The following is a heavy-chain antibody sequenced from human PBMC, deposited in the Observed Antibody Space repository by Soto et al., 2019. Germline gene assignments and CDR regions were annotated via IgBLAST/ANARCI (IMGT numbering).Heavy chain of an antibody. CDR1: GGTFSSYT. V-gene: IGHV1-69*08. Sequence: QVQLVQSGAEVKKPGSSVNVSCKASGGTFSSYTISWVRQAPGQGLEWMGRIIPILGIANYAQKFQCRVTITADKSTRPAYMELSSLRSEDTAVYYCARDPPSHVPWGQGTLVTVSS. CDR3: ARDPPSHVP. J-gene: IGHJ5*02. CDR2: IIPILGIA.